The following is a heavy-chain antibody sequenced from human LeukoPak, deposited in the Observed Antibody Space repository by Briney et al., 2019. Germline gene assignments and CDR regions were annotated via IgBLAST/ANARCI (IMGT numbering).Heavy chain of an antibody. CDR2: IIPIFGTA. D-gene: IGHD6-19*01. CDR3: AREEYSSGWHAGAFDI. V-gene: IGHV1-69*05. CDR1: GGTFSSYA. Sequence: GASVKVSCKASGGTFSSYAISWVRQAPGQGLEWMGGIIPIFGTANYAQKFQGRVTITRDTSASTAYMELSSLRSEDTAVYYCAREEYSSGWHAGAFDIWGQGTMVTVSS. J-gene: IGHJ3*02.